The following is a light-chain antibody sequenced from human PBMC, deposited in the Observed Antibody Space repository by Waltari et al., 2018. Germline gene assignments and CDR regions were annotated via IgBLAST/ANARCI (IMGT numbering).Light chain of an antibody. Sequence: QSALAQPPSASGSPGQSVTISCTGPSSDVGGYNSVSWYQQHPGKAPKLMIYEVSKRPSGVPDRFSGSKSGNTASLTVSGLQAEDEAAYYCSSYAGSNFVVFGGGTKVTVL. CDR1: SSDVGGYNS. V-gene: IGLV2-8*01. CDR2: EVS. CDR3: SSYAGSNFVV. J-gene: IGLJ2*01.